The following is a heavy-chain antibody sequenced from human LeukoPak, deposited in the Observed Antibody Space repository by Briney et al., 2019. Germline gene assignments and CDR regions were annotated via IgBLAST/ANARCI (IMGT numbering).Heavy chain of an antibody. V-gene: IGHV4-34*01. J-gene: IGHJ4*02. CDR3: ASRLLYSRTLIDC. CDR2: INHSGST. CDR1: GGSFSGYY. D-gene: IGHD6-13*01. Sequence: SETLSLTCAVYGGSFSGYYWSWIRQPPGKGLEWIGEINHSGSTNYNPSLKSRVTISVDTSENQFSLKLSSVTAADTAVYYCASRLLYSRTLIDCWGQGTLVTVSS.